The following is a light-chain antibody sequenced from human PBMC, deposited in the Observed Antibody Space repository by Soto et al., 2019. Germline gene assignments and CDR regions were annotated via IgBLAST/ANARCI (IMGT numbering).Light chain of an antibody. CDR2: DVD. CDR3: SSYTNSNTLV. J-gene: IGLJ1*01. Sequence: QSVLTQPASVSGSPGQSITISCTGTSSDVGGYNYVSWYQQYPGKAPKLMIYDVDTRPSGVSNRFSGSKSGNTASLTISGLQAVDEAEYYCSSYTNSNTLVFGSGTKVTVL. CDR1: SSDVGGYNY. V-gene: IGLV2-14*01.